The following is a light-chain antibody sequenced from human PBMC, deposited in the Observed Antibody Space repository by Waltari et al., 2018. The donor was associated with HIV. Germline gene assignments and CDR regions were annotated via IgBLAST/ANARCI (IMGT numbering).Light chain of an antibody. Sequence: SSELTQDPAVSVALGQTVRITCQGDSLRSYYANWYQQKPGQAPVLVIYGKNTRPSGIPDRFSASSSGTTASLTISGAQAEDEADYYCNSRDTSGNHQVFGGGTTLTVL. CDR2: GKN. CDR3: NSRDTSGNHQV. CDR1: SLRSYY. V-gene: IGLV3-19*01. J-gene: IGLJ2*01.